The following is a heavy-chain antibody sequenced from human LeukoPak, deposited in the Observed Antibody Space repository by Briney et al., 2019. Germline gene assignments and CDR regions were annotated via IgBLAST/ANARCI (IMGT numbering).Heavy chain of an antibody. CDR3: ARHALATVTDPSFDY. D-gene: IGHD2-21*02. Sequence: SETLSLTCTVSGGSITTPGYYWGWIRQPPGKGLEWIGSLYHSGSTYYKPSLKSRATISVDKSKNQCSLKLRSVTAADTTVYYCARHALATVTDPSFDYWGQGTLVTVSS. J-gene: IGHJ4*02. CDR2: LYHSGST. V-gene: IGHV4-39*01. CDR1: GGSITTPGYY.